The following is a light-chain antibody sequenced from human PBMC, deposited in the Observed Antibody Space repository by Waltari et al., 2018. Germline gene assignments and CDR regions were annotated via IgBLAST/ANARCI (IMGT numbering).Light chain of an antibody. CDR2: EVS. CDR1: SSDVGGHNY. CDR3: SSYAGSNNSQV. Sequence: QSALTQPPSASGSPGQSVTISCTGTSSDVGGHNYVSWYQQHPGKAPKLMIYEVSKRPSGVPDRFSGSKSGNTAALTVSGLQAEDEADYYCSSYAGSNNSQVFGGGTKLTVL. V-gene: IGLV2-8*01. J-gene: IGLJ3*02.